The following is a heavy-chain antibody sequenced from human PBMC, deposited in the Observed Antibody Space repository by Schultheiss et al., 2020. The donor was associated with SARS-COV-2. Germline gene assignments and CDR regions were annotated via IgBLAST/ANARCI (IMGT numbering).Heavy chain of an antibody. CDR1: GYSISSGYY. V-gene: IGHV4-38-2*01. CDR3: ARHSSSYYYDSSGYDPSFDY. J-gene: IGHJ4*02. D-gene: IGHD3-22*01. CDR2: IYTSGST. Sequence: SETLSLTCAVSGYSISSGYYWGWIRQPPGKGLEWIGSIYTSGSTYYNPSLKSRVTISVDTSKNQFSLKLSSVTAADTAVYYCARHSSSYYYDSSGYDPSFDYWGQGTLVTVSS.